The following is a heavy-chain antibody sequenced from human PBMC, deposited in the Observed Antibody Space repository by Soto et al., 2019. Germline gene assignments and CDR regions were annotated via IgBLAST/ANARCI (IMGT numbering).Heavy chain of an antibody. CDR3: AREGVPAAIGAVEGWFDH. CDR2: IIPIFGTA. CDR1: GGTFSSYA. V-gene: IGHV1-69*13. D-gene: IGHD2-2*01. J-gene: IGHJ5*02. Sequence: SVKVSCNASGGTFSSYAISWVRQAPGQGLEWMGGIIPIFGTANYAQKFQGRVTITADESTSTAYMELSSLRSEDTAVYYCAREGVPAAIGAVEGWFDHWGQGTLVTVSS.